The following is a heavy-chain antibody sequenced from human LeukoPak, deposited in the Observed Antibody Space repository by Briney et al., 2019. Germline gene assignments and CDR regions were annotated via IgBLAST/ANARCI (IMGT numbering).Heavy chain of an antibody. CDR2: IKQEGGER. D-gene: IGHD3-22*01. CDR3: ARSYYYDSSGYFFDY. J-gene: IGHJ4*02. CDR1: GFTFSSYW. Sequence: GGSLRLSCAASGFTFSSYWMSWVRQAPGKGLEWVANIKQEGGERYYVDSVKGRFSISRDNAKNSLYLQMNSLRAEDTAVYYCARSYYYDSSGYFFDYWGQGTLVTVSS. V-gene: IGHV3-7*01.